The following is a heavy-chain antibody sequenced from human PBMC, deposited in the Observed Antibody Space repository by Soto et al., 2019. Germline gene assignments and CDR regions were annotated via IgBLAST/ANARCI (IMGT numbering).Heavy chain of an antibody. J-gene: IGHJ4*02. Sequence: PGGSLRLSCAASGFTISSSAMYWVRQAPGKGLEWVSAISDRGDTTHYADSVKGRFTISRDTSKNTLYLQLNTLRGDDTAVYYCAKDKPGTTSSDYWGQGTLVTVSS. CDR3: AKDKPGTTSSDY. CDR1: GFTISSSA. CDR2: ISDRGDTT. V-gene: IGHV3-23*01. D-gene: IGHD1-1*01.